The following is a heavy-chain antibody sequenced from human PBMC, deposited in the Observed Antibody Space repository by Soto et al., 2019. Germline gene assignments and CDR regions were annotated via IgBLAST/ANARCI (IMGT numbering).Heavy chain of an antibody. CDR1: GLTVSGKKY. D-gene: IGHD1-1*01. CDR3: ATWHEREHAYDV. CDR2: LYDVDGS. J-gene: IGHJ3*01. Sequence: DVQLVESGGGLMQPGEYLRLSCAAYGLTVSGKKYVAWVRQAPGEGLEWVSALYDVDGSFYADSVKGRFTTSSDSSKTTVYLQMNGLRPDDTAVYYCATWHEREHAYDVWGQGTTVTVSS. V-gene: IGHV3-53*01.